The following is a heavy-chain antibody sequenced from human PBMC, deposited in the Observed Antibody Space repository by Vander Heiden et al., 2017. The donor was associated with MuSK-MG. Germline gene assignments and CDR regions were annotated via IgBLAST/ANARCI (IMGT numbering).Heavy chain of an antibody. V-gene: IGHV3-74*01. D-gene: IGHD5-18*01. CDR1: GFTFSRYW. Sequence: EVQLVESGGGLVQPGGSLRLSCAATGFTFSRYWMHWVRQAPGKGLVWGSRINSDARSTSDADSVKGRFTISRDNANHTLYMQMKRMRAEDTAVYYGAIGWIQLGVDYWVRGPLMDVSS. J-gene: IGHJ4*02. CDR2: INSDARST. CDR3: AIGWIQLGVDY.